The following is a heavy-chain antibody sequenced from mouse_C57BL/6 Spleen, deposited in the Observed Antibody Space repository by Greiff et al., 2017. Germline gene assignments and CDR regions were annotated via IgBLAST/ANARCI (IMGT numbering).Heavy chain of an antibody. CDR1: GYTFTSYW. V-gene: IGHV1-53*01. CDR2: INPSNGGT. J-gene: IGHJ1*03. CDR3: AREEVLRYYWYFDV. D-gene: IGHD1-1*01. Sequence: VQLQQSGTELVKPGASVKLSCKASGYTFTSYWMHWVKQRPGQGLEWIGNINPSNGGTNYNEKFKSKATLTVDKSSSTAYMQLSSLTSEDSAVYYCAREEVLRYYWYFDVWGTGTTVTVSS.